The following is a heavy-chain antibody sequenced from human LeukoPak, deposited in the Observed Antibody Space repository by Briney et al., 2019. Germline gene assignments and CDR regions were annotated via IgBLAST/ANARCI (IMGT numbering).Heavy chain of an antibody. CDR1: GFTFSSYG. D-gene: IGHD3-16*01. CDR2: ISGSGGST. Sequence: GGSLRLSCVASGFTFSSYGMSWVRQAPGKGLEWVSGISGSGGSTNYADSVKGRFTISRDNSKNTLYLQMNSLRAEDTAVYYCAKDATFGGVMAMYYFDYWGQGTLVTVSS. V-gene: IGHV3-23*01. CDR3: AKDATFGGVMAMYYFDY. J-gene: IGHJ4*02.